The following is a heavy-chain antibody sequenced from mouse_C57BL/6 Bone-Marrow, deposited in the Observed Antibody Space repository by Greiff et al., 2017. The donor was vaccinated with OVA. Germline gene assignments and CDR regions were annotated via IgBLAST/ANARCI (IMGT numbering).Heavy chain of an antibody. D-gene: IGHD1-1*01. CDR2: ISGGGGNT. V-gene: IGHV5-9*04. CDR3: ARHPTDYFDY. J-gene: IGHJ2*01. CDR1: GFTFSSYT. Sequence: EVKLVESGGGLVKPGGSLKLSCAASGFTFSSYTMSWVRQTPEKRLEWVATISGGGGNTYYPDSVKGRFTISRDNAKNTLYLQKSSLRSEDTAVYYCARHPTDYFDYWGQGTTLTVSS.